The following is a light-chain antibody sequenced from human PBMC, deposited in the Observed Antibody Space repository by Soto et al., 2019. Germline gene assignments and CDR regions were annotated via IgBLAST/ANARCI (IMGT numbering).Light chain of an antibody. V-gene: IGLV1-40*01. J-gene: IGLJ1*01. CDR3: SSYTTSNNYV. CDR2: GNI. Sequence: QSALTQPPSVSGAPGQRVTISCTGSSSNIGAGYDVHWYQQRPGTAPKLLIFGNINRPSGVPDRFSGFKSGTTASLTVSGLQPEDEADYFCSSYTTSNNYVFGTGTKVTVL. CDR1: SSNIGAGYD.